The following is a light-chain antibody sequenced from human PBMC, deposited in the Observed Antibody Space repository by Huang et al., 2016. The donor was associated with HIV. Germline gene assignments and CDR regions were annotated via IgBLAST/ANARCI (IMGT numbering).Light chain of an antibody. Sequence: DIQMTQSPSTLSASVGDRVTITCRASQSFTTWLAWYQQKPGKAPKLLIYDVSSLASGVPSSFSGSGSGTEFTLTISSLQPDDFATYYCQQYDGYPWTFGQGTKVEIK. CDR2: DVS. CDR1: QSFTTW. CDR3: QQYDGYPWT. J-gene: IGKJ1*01. V-gene: IGKV1-5*01.